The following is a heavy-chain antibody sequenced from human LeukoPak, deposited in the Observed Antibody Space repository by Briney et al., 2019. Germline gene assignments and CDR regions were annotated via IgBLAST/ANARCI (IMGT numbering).Heavy chain of an antibody. CDR1: GFTFNRYN. V-gene: IGHV3-21*01. J-gene: IGHJ5*02. D-gene: IGHD5-12*01. CDR3: ARGGSGYDSNWFDP. Sequence: PGGSLRLSCAASGFTFNRYNMNWVRRAPGKGLEWVSSISTSSSYIYYADSVKGRFTISRDNAKNSLYLQMNSLRAEDTTVYYCARGGSGYDSNWFDPWGQGTLVTVSS. CDR2: ISTSSSYI.